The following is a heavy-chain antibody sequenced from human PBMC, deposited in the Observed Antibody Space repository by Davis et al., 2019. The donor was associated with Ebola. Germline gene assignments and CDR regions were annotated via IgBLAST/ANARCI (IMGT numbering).Heavy chain of an antibody. CDR3: ARGQRGYSF. D-gene: IGHD5-18*01. J-gene: IGHJ4*02. Sequence: MPSETLSLTCTVSGGSMSSYYWSWIRQSPGKGLEWIGYIYYSGSTKYNPSLKSRVTILVDTSKNQFSLNLNSVTAADTAVYYCARGQRGYSFWGRGTLVTVSS. CDR1: GGSMSSYY. CDR2: IYYSGST. V-gene: IGHV4-59*01.